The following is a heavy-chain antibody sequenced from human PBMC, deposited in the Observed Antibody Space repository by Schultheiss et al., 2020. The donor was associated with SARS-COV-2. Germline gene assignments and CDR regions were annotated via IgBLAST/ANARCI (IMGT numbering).Heavy chain of an antibody. CDR3: ARPPPDSPNWLYAFDI. V-gene: IGHV1-46*01. D-gene: IGHD3-9*01. Sequence: ASVKVSCKASGYTFTTYYMHWVRQAPGQGLEWMGIINPSSGSTTYAQKFQGRVTITADESTSTAYMELSSLRSEETAVYYCARPPPDSPNWLYAFDIWGQETMVTVSS. CDR2: INPSSGST. CDR1: GYTFTTYY. J-gene: IGHJ3*02.